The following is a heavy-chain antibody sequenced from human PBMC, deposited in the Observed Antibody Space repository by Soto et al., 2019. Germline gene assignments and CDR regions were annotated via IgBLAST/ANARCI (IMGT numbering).Heavy chain of an antibody. J-gene: IGHJ5*02. CDR2: IFANGHT. CDR3: LASLAASGLNWLDP. V-gene: IGHV4-4*07. D-gene: IGHD6-13*01. Sequence: SETLSLTCIVSGGSISEKYWNWVRQPPGKGLEWIGLIFANGHTDYNPSLRSRVTMSVDASKNQFSLRLTSMTAVDTAVYYCLASLAASGLNWLDPWGRGTLVT. CDR1: GGSISEKY.